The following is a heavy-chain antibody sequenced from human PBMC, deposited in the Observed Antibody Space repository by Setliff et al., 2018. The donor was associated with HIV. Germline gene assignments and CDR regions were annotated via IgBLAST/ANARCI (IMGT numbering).Heavy chain of an antibody. CDR3: ARRGRQQSDAFDI. CDR1: GYTFTGYY. Sequence: ASVKVSCKASGYTFTGYYVHWVRQAPGQGLEWVGRINPNSGDTNYAQKFQGRVTMTRDTSISTAYMELSRPRSDDTAVYYCARRGRQQSDAFDIWGQGTMVTVSS. V-gene: IGHV1-2*06. CDR2: INPNSGDT. J-gene: IGHJ3*02. D-gene: IGHD6-13*01.